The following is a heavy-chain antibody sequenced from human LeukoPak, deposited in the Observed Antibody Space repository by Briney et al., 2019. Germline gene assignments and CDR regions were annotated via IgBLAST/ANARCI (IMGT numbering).Heavy chain of an antibody. CDR1: GFTFSSYA. CDR2: INNYGGLT. D-gene: IGHD2-21*01. CDR3: AKAPVTTCRGAYCYPFDY. J-gene: IGHJ4*02. Sequence: GGSLRLSCAASGFTFSSYAMHWVRQAPGKGLEYVSAINNYGGLTYYADSVKGRFTISRDNSKRTLYLQMGSLRPEDAAVYYCAKAPVTTCRGAYCYPFDYWGQGTLVTVSS. V-gene: IGHV3-64*02.